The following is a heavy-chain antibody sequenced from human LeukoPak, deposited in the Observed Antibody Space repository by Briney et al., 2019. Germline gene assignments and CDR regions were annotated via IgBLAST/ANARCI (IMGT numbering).Heavy chain of an antibody. V-gene: IGHV3-7*01. D-gene: IGHD5-12*01. CDR3: ARDLWGLRFTRFDY. Sequence: PGGSLRLSCAASGFTFSSYWMSWVRQAPGKGLEWVANIKHDGSEKYYVDSVKGRFTISRDNAKNSLYLQMNSLRAEDTAVYYCARDLWGLRFTRFDYWGQGTLVTVSS. CDR2: IKHDGSEK. J-gene: IGHJ4*02. CDR1: GFTFSSYW.